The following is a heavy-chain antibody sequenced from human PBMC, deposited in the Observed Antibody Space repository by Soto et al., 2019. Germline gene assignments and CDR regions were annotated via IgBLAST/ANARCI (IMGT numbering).Heavy chain of an antibody. Sequence: GGSLRLSCAASGFTFSSYAMSWVRQAPGKGLEWVSAISGSGDSKHYAESVRGRFTIIRDNSKNTLLLQMNSLRVEDTAIYYGAKDPNGGISPPPHAPGGQETQAPVPS. D-gene: IGHD3-16*01. CDR1: GFTFSSYA. CDR3: AKDPNGGISPPPHAP. CDR2: ISGSGDSK. J-gene: IGHJ4*02. V-gene: IGHV3-23*01.